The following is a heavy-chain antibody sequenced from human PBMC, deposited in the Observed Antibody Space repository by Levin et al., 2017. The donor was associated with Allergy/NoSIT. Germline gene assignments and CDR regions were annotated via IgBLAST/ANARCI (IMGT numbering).Heavy chain of an antibody. V-gene: IGHV3-23*01. CDR3: AKDLTDYGDYMGY. Sequence: GESLKISCAASRFTFSSYAMNWVRQAPGKGLEWVSGISDSGRSTYYADSVKGRFTISRDNSKNTLYLQMNSLRAEDTAVYYCAKDLTDYGDYMGYWGQGTLVTVSS. D-gene: IGHD4-17*01. CDR1: RFTFSSYA. J-gene: IGHJ4*02. CDR2: ISDSGRST.